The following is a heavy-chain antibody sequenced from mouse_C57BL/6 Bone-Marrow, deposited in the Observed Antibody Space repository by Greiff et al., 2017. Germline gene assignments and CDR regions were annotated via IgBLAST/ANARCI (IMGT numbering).Heavy chain of an antibody. V-gene: IGHV10-1*01. CDR3: VRHSGDGYEDAMDY. CDR1: GFSFNTYA. D-gene: IGHD2-2*01. J-gene: IGHJ4*01. CDR2: IRSKSNNYAT. Sequence: EVQGVESGGGLVQPKGSLKLSCAASGFSFNTYAMNWVRQAPGKGLEWVARIRSKSNNYATYYADSVKDRFTISRDDSESMLYLQMNNLKTEDTAMYYCVRHSGDGYEDAMDYWGQGTSVTVSS.